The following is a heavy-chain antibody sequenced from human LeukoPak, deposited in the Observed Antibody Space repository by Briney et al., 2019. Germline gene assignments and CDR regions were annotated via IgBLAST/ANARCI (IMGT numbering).Heavy chain of an antibody. CDR2: ICSSSSYI. Sequence: GGPLRLSCGASGFALRSCSMNGVRKSPGKGLEGVSSICSSSSYIYYAVSEKRRFTISRDNAKNSLYLQMNRLRAEDTAVYYCARGYGSSTSGYPPNPYDYWGQGTLVTVSS. J-gene: IGHJ4*02. CDR3: ARGYGSSTSGYPPNPYDY. CDR1: GFALRSCS. D-gene: IGHD2-2*01. V-gene: IGHV3-21*01.